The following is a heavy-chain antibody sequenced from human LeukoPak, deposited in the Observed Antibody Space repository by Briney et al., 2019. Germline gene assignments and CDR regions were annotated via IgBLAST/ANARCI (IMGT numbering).Heavy chain of an antibody. CDR2: IRSQAYGGTT. CDR3: TREAEYCSGGSCYRGYYYYYMDV. CDR1: GFSFGDYA. V-gene: IGHV3-49*04. J-gene: IGHJ6*03. D-gene: IGHD2-15*01. Sequence: GGSLRLSCTASGFSFGDYAMSWARQAPGKGLEWVGFIRSQAYGGTTEYAASVKGRFTFSRDDSKSIAYLQMNSLKTEDTAVYYCTREAEYCSGGSCYRGYYYYYMDVWGKGTTVTVSS.